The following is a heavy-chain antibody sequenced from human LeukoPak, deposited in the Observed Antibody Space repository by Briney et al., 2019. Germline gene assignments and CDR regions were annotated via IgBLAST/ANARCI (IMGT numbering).Heavy chain of an antibody. J-gene: IGHJ4*02. CDR3: ARLGQSNYDFWSGYYTGERMYYFDY. D-gene: IGHD3-3*01. CDR2: IKQDGSEK. Sequence: GGSLRLSCAASGFTFSSYWMSWVRQAPGKGLEWVANIKQDGSEKYYVDSVKGRFTISRDNAKNSLYLQMNSLRAEDTAVYYCARLGQSNYDFWSGYYTGERMYYFDYWGQGPLVTVSS. CDR1: GFTFSSYW. V-gene: IGHV3-7*01.